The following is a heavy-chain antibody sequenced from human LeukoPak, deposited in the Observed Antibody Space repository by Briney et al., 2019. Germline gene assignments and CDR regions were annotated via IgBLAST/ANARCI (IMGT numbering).Heavy chain of an antibody. CDR1: GYTFTSHA. CDR2: INTNTGNP. J-gene: IGHJ4*02. D-gene: IGHD2/OR15-2a*01. Sequence: GASVKVSCKASGYTFTSHAMTWVRQAPGQGPEWMGWINTNTGNPTYAQGFTGRFVFSLDTSVSTAYLQISSLKAEDTAVYYCAREVIVANFDYWGQGTLVTVSS. V-gene: IGHV7-4-1*02. CDR3: AREVIVANFDY.